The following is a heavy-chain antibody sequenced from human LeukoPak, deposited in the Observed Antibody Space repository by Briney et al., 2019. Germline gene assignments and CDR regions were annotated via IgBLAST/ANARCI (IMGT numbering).Heavy chain of an antibody. CDR2: IIPILGIA. CDR1: GGTFSSYA. J-gene: IGHJ5*02. V-gene: IGHV1-69*04. Sequence: GASVKVSCKASGGTFSSYAISWVRQAPGQGREWMGRIIPILGIAKYAQKFQGRVTITADKSTSTAYMELSSLRSEDTAVYYCARDRIGYCSGGSCYVAGINWFDPWGQGTLVTVSS. D-gene: IGHD2-15*01. CDR3: ARDRIGYCSGGSCYVAGINWFDP.